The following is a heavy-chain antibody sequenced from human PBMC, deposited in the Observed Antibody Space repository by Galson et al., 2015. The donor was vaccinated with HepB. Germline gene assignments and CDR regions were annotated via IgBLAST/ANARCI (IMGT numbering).Heavy chain of an antibody. Sequence: SETLSLTCAVYGGSFSGYYWSWIRQPPGKGLEWVGEINHSGSTNYNPSLKSRVTISVDTSKNQFSLKLSSVTAADTAVYYCATDLIAVAGKGLGRFDYWGQGTLVTVSS. CDR3: ATDLIAVAGKGLGRFDY. CDR2: INHSGST. V-gene: IGHV4-34*01. J-gene: IGHJ4*02. CDR1: GGSFSGYY. D-gene: IGHD6-19*01.